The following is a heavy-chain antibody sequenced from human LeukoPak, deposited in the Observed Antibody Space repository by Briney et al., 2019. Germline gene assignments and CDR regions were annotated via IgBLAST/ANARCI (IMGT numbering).Heavy chain of an antibody. CDR2: IYSGGST. V-gene: IGHV3-53*01. Sequence: GGSLRLSCAASGFTVSSNYMSWVRQAPGKGLEWVSVIYSGGSTYYADSVKGRFTISRDNSKNTLYLQMNSRRAEDTAVYYCAKMTAYDPDAFDIWGQGTMVTVSS. CDR1: GFTVSSNY. D-gene: IGHD3-22*01. CDR3: AKMTAYDPDAFDI. J-gene: IGHJ3*02.